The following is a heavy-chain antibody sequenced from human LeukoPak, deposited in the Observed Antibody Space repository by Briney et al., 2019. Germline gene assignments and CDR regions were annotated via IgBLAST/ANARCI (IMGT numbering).Heavy chain of an antibody. Sequence: GGSLRLSCAASGFTFSSYGMHWVRQAPGKGLEWVAVISYDGSLRFYADSVKGRFTISRDSSKSTVYLQMNSLRAEDTAVYHCASGSTLVQGVIFYYWGQGTLVTVSS. J-gene: IGHJ4*02. CDR1: GFTFSSYG. V-gene: IGHV3-30*03. CDR2: ISYDGSLR. CDR3: ASGSTLVQGVIFYY. D-gene: IGHD3-10*01.